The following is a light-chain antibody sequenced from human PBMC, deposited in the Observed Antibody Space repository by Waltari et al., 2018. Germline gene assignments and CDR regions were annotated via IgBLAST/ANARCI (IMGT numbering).Light chain of an antibody. CDR3: CSSAGSSTYVV. V-gene: IGLV2-23*02. J-gene: IGLJ2*01. Sequence: QSALSQPASVSGSPGRSSTVSCTGTSSDGGTYSLVSCYQHHPGQPPSLLIYGVNKQPSGVSDRFSGSKSGNTASLTISVLQAEAEADYYCCSSAGSSTYVVFGGGTQLTVL. CDR2: GVN. CDR1: SSDGGTYSL.